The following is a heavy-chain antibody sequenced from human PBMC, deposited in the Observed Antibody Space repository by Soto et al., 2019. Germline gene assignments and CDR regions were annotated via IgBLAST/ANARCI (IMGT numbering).Heavy chain of an antibody. J-gene: IGHJ6*02. D-gene: IGHD4-17*01. CDR2: VAGNVSNR. Sequence: PGGSLRLSCAASGISFGTYAMTWVRQAPGKGLEWVSTVAGNVSNRHYADFVKGRFTISRDNSKNTLSLQMSSLRAEDTAVYYCAGDYLRLNSLNGNYYSYGMDVWGQGTAVTVSS. CDR3: AGDYLRLNSLNGNYYSYGMDV. V-gene: IGHV3-23*01. CDR1: GISFGTYA.